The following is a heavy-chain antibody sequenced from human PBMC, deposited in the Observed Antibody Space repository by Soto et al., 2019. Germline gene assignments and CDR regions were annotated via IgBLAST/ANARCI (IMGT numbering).Heavy chain of an antibody. CDR1: GFTFSSYG. V-gene: IGHV3-33*01. Sequence: PGGSLRLSCAASGFTFSSYGMHWVRQAPGKGLEWVAVIWYDGSNKYYADSVKGRFTISRDNSKNTLYLQMNSLRAEDTAVYYCARDLSRNQYYFDYWGQGTLVTVSS. CDR3: ARDLSRNQYYFDY. CDR2: IWYDGSNK. J-gene: IGHJ4*02. D-gene: IGHD2-2*01.